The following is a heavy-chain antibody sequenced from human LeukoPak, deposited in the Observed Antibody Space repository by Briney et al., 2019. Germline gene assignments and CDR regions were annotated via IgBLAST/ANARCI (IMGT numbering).Heavy chain of an antibody. CDR1: GYTFTGYY. CDR2: INPSTGGT. D-gene: IGHD6-13*01. Sequence: ASVKVSCKPPGYTFTGYYLHWVRQAPGQGLEWMGRINPSTGGTNYAQNFQGRVTMTRDASISTAYMELSRLTSDDTAVYYCARYSGSSTSSPLDYWGQGTLVTVSS. V-gene: IGHV1-2*06. CDR3: ARYSGSSTSSPLDY. J-gene: IGHJ4*02.